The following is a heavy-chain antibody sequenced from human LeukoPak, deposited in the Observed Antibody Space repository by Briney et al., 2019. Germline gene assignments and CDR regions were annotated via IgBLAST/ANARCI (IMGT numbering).Heavy chain of an antibody. J-gene: IGHJ4*02. V-gene: IGHV4-59*12. D-gene: IGHD3-10*01. CDR3: ARDRIYGSGSDHFDY. CDR2: IYYSGTT. Sequence: SETLSLTCTVSGGSINNYYWSWIRQPPGKGLECVGYIYYSGTTNYNPSLKSRVTISVDTSKTQFSLKLRSVTAADTAVYYCARDRIYGSGSDHFDYWGQGTLVTVSS. CDR1: GGSINNYY.